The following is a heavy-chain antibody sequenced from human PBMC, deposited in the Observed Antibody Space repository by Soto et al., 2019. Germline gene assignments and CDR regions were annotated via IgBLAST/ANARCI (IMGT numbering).Heavy chain of an antibody. J-gene: IGHJ6*02. V-gene: IGHV4-31*03. CDR1: GGSTINGGYY. Sequence: TMSITYSVVGGSTINGGYYCSCIRQHPGKGLEWIGYIYYSGSTYYNPSLKSRVTISVDTSKSQFSLKLSSVTAADTAVYYCASRHCSSTSCYADYYYYGMDVWGQGTTVTVSS. CDR2: IYYSGST. D-gene: IGHD2-2*01. CDR3: ASRHCSSTSCYADYYYYGMDV.